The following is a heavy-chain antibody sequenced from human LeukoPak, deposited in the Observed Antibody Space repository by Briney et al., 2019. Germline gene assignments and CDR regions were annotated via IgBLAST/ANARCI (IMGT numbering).Heavy chain of an antibody. Sequence: SETLSLTCTVSAGSITGYYWSWIRQPPGKGLEWIGYIYYSGSANYNPSLKSRVTISVDTSKNQFSLKLGSVTAADTAVYYCARAISSTSWRYIQVFDYWGQGILVTVSS. J-gene: IGHJ4*02. D-gene: IGHD2-2*01. CDR1: AGSITGYY. CDR3: ARAISSTSWRYIQVFDY. CDR2: IYYSGSA. V-gene: IGHV4-59*01.